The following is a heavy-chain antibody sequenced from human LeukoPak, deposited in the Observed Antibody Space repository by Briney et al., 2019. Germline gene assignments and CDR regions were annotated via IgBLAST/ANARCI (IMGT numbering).Heavy chain of an antibody. J-gene: IGHJ6*02. Sequence: VKVSCKASGYTFTGYYMHWVRQAPGQGLEWMGWINPNSGGTNYAQKFQGRVTMTRDTSISTAYMELSRLRSDDTAVYYCAKEEGTTIFGVVIKDYYYYYGMDVWGQGTTVTVSS. CDR1: GYTFTGYY. V-gene: IGHV1-2*02. CDR2: INPNSGGT. CDR3: AKEEGTTIFGVVIKDYYYYYGMDV. D-gene: IGHD3-3*01.